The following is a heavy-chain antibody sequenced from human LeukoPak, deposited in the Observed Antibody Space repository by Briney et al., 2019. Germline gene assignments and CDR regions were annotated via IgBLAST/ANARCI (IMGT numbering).Heavy chain of an antibody. V-gene: IGHV3-23*01. CDR2: ISGSGGNT. J-gene: IGHJ4*02. Sequence: GGSLRLSCAASGFTFSSYAMNWVRQAPGKGLEWVSAISGSGGNTYYADSVKGRFTISRDNSNNTLYLQMNSLRAEDTAVYYCAKRTGRDTREYWGQGTLVTVSS. CDR3: AKRTGRDTREY. CDR1: GFTFSSYA. D-gene: IGHD5-18*01.